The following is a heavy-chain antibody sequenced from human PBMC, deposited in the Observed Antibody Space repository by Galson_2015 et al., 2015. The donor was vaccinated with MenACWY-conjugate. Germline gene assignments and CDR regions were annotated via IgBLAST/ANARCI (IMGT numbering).Heavy chain of an antibody. Sequence: SLRLSCATSGLTFNNVWMSWVRQAPGKGLEWVARIKCRTDGGTTDYATPVKGRFTILRDDSAKTLYLQTNSLKIEDTAMYFCTRDRDVGGSRWWFDPWGQGTLVTVSS. J-gene: IGHJ5*02. D-gene: IGHD2-15*01. V-gene: IGHV3-15*01. CDR3: TRDRDVGGSRWWFDP. CDR2: IKCRTDGGTT. CDR1: GLTFNNVW.